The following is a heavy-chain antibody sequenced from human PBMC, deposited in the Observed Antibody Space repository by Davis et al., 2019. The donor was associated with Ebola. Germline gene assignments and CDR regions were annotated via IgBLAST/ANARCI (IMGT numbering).Heavy chain of an antibody. Sequence: GGSLRLSCAASGFTFSTYAMSWVRQAPGRGLECVSTITGGSDYTYYADSVKGRFTISRDNSKNTLYLQMNSLRAEDTAVYYCARDPYGDYWLDYWGQGTLVTVSS. CDR1: GFTFSTYA. D-gene: IGHD4-17*01. CDR3: ARDPYGDYWLDY. V-gene: IGHV3-23*01. J-gene: IGHJ4*02. CDR2: ITGGSDYT.